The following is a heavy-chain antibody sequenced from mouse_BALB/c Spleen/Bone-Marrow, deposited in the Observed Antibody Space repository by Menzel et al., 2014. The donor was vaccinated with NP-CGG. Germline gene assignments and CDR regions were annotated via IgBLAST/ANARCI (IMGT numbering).Heavy chain of an antibody. CDR1: GYTFTSSY. Sequence: QVQLQQSGPELVKPGASVRISCKASGYTFTSSYIHWVKQRPGQGLEWIGWIYPGNVNTKYNEKFKGKATLTADKSSSTAYMQLSSLTSEDSAVYFCAREGNPYAMDYWGQGTSVTVSS. J-gene: IGHJ4*01. D-gene: IGHD2-1*01. CDR2: IYPGNVNT. V-gene: IGHV1S56*01. CDR3: AREGNPYAMDY.